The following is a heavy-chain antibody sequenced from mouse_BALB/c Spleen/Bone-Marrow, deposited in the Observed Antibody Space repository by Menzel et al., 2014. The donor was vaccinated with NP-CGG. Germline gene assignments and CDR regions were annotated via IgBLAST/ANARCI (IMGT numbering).Heavy chain of an antibody. CDR1: GYTFTRYV. Sequence: VQLKDSGPELVKPGASVKMSCKASGYTFTRYVMYWVKQKPGQGLEWIGYINPYNDGTKYNEKLKGKATLTSDKSSSTAYMELSSLTSEDSAVYYCARTLLRADYWGQGTSVTVSS. J-gene: IGHJ4*01. D-gene: IGHD1-1*01. V-gene: IGHV1-14*01. CDR3: ARTLLRADY. CDR2: INPYNDGT.